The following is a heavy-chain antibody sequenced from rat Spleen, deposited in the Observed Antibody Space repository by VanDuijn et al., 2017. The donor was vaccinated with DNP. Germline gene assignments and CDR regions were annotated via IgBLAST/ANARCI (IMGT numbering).Heavy chain of an antibody. D-gene: IGHD1-12*03. CDR3: ARHRDYYDGHFRFFDY. CDR1: GFSLTSNG. J-gene: IGHJ2*01. V-gene: IGHV2-72*01. Sequence: QVQLKESGPGLMQPSETLSLTCTVSGFSLTSNGVGWVRQPLGKGLVWMGTIWAGGSTNYNSAVQSRLSISRDTSKSQVFLKMNSLQPEDTGTYYCARHRDYYDGHFRFFDYWGQGVMVTLSS. CDR2: IWAGGST.